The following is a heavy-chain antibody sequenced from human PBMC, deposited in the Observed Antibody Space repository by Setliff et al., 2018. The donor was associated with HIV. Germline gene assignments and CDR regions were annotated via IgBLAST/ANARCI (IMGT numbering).Heavy chain of an antibody. Sequence: PSETLSLTCTVSGDSINTDGLYWTWIHQHPATGLEWIGYIHYNGITYYNPSLESRVSISVDLSKNQFSLKLNSVTVADTAVYYCARTKGGSKHGSFWDSWGQGILVTVSS. CDR1: GDSINTDGLY. CDR3: ARTKGGSKHGSFWDS. V-gene: IGHV4-31*03. CDR2: IHYNGIT. D-gene: IGHD3-10*01. J-gene: IGHJ5*02.